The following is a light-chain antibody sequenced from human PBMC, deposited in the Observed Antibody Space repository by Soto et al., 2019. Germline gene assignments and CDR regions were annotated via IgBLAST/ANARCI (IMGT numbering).Light chain of an antibody. Sequence: IVLTQSPVTLSLSPGERATLSCRASQSVSSYLAWYQQKPGQAPRLLIYDASNRATGIPARFSGSGSGTDFTLTISSLEPEDFAVYYCQHRKNWQVTFGQGNDWRL. CDR1: QSVSSY. J-gene: IGKJ5*01. CDR3: QHRKNWQVT. V-gene: IGKV3-11*01. CDR2: DAS.